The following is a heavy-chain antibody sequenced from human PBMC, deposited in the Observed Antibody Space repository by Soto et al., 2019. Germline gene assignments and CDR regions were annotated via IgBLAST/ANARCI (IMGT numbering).Heavy chain of an antibody. D-gene: IGHD3-9*01. CDR1: GGSISSYY. J-gene: IGHJ4*02. Sequence: PXATLSLTSTVCGGSISSYYWSWIRQPPGKGLEWIGYIYYSGSTNYNPSLKSRVTISVDTSKNQFSLKLSSVTAADTAVYYCTTVAVLRYFDWLSPPHAWGQGTLVTVSS. CDR2: IYYSGST. CDR3: TTVAVLRYFDWLSPPHA. V-gene: IGHV4-59*01.